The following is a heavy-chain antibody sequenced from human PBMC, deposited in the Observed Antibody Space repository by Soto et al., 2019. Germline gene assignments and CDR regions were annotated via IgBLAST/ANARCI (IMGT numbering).Heavy chain of an antibody. CDR3: AKSPSVVLVPSTLGGNNWFDP. CDR1: GFTFVDHG. Sequence: WGILRISWGAPGFTFVDHGSSWVPQASRKGAELGSAISGSGDITYDADSVKGRFTISRDNSKKTLYLQMNSLRAEDTAVYFCAKSPSVVLVPSTLGGNNWFDPWGQGSLVTVSS. D-gene: IGHD2-15*01. V-gene: IGHV3-23*01. J-gene: IGHJ5*02. CDR2: ISGSGDIT.